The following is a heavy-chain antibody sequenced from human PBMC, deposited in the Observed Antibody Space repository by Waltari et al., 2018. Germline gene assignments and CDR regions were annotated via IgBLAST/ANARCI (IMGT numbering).Heavy chain of an antibody. D-gene: IGHD3-22*01. V-gene: IGHV4-59*01. CDR1: GGSISSYY. CDR3: ARGGGVTYYYDSSGYYPIDY. J-gene: IGHJ4*02. Sequence: QVQLQESGPGLVKPSETLSLTCTVSGGSISSYYWSWIRQPPGKGLEWIGYIYYSGSTKHDPTPKSRGTKSVDTSKNQFSRKVSSVTAADTAVYYCARGGGVTYYYDSSGYYPIDYWGQGTLVTVSS. CDR2: IYYSGST.